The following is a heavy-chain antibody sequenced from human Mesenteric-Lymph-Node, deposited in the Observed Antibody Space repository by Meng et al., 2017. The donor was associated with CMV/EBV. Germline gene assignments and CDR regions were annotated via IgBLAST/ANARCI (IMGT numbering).Heavy chain of an antibody. J-gene: IGHJ4*02. Sequence: VPLHSWGAGLLKPSGTLSVTCAVYGGSFSGYYWNWILQSPEKGLEWIGEIHHSGSTTYNPSFTSRIIISVDTSTNQISLNMSSVTAADTAVYYCARGSSYDILTGYFDYWGQGALVTVSS. CDR3: ARGSSYDILTGYFDY. D-gene: IGHD3-9*01. CDR1: GGSFSGYY. CDR2: IHHSGST. V-gene: IGHV4-34*01.